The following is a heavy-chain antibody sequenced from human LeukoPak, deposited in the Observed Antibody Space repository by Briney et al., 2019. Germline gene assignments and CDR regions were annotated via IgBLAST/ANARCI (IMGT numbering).Heavy chain of an antibody. V-gene: IGHV4-34*01. D-gene: IGHD6-19*01. CDR1: AGSFSGYY. Sequence: SETLSLTCAVYAGSFSGYYWTWIRQPPGKGLEWIGEINHSGSTNYNPSLKSRVTISVDTSKNQFSLNLSSVTAADTAVYYCARGKGSGWTFDYWGQGTLVTVSS. CDR2: INHSGST. J-gene: IGHJ4*02. CDR3: ARGKGSGWTFDY.